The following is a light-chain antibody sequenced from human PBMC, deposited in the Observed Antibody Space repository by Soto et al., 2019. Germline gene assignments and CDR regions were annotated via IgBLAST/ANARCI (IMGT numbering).Light chain of an antibody. CDR3: QQYGSWT. CDR2: GTF. CDR1: ETISSDK. Sequence: EIVLTQSPGTLSVSPGERATLSCRASETISSDKLAWYQQKPGQPPSLLIYGTFSRATGIPDRFSGSGSGTGFTLTSIRLEPEDSAIYYCQQYGSWTFVQGTKVEI. J-gene: IGKJ1*01. V-gene: IGKV3-20*01.